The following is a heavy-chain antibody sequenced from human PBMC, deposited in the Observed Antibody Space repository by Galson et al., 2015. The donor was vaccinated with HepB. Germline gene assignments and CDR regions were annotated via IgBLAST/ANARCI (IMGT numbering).Heavy chain of an antibody. Sequence: SVKVSCKVSGYTLTELSMHWVRQAPGKGLEWMGGFDPEDGETIYAQKFQGRVTMTEDTSTDTAYMELSSLRSEDTAVYYCATGGYYGSGSYYFYWGQGTLVTVSS. CDR1: GYTLTELS. CDR2: FDPEDGET. V-gene: IGHV1-24*01. CDR3: ATGGYYGSGSYYFY. J-gene: IGHJ4*02. D-gene: IGHD3-10*01.